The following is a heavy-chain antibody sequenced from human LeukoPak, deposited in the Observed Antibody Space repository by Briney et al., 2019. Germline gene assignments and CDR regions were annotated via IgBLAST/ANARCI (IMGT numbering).Heavy chain of an antibody. D-gene: IGHD3-10*01. CDR1: GFTFDDYA. CDR2: ISWNRGNI. J-gene: IGHJ4*02. CDR3: TKGGHCIYASGTFLDY. V-gene: IGHV3-9*01. Sequence: GGSLRLSCAASGFTFDDYAMHWVRQAPGKGLEWVSSISWNRGNIDYADSVKGRFTISRDNAKNSLYLQMNSLRPEDTALYYCTKGGHCIYASGTFLDYWGQGTLVTV.